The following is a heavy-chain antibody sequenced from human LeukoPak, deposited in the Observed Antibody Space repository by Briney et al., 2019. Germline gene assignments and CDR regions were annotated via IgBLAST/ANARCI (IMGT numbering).Heavy chain of an antibody. D-gene: IGHD2-2*01. V-gene: IGHV1-69*05. J-gene: IGHJ3*02. CDR3: ARGVVLSYCSSTSCPVGAFDI. CDR2: IIPIFGTA. CDR1: GYTFTGYY. Sequence: GASVKVSCKASGYTFTGYYMHWVRQAPGQGLEWMGGIIPIFGTANYAQKFQGRVTITTDESTSTAYMELSSLRSEDTAVYYCARGVVLSYCSSTSCPVGAFDIWGQGTMVTVSS.